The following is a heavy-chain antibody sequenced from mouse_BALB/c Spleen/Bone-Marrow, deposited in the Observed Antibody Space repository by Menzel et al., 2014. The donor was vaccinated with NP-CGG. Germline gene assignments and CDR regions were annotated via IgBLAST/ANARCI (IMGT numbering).Heavy chain of an antibody. CDR3: ARRDYYSGSFFAY. CDR1: GFNIKDTY. CDR2: IDPANGNT. V-gene: IGHV14-3*02. D-gene: IGHD1-1*01. J-gene: IGHJ3*01. Sequence: EVQLQQSGADLVKPGASVKLSCTASGFNIKDTYMHWVKQRPEQGLEWIGRIDPANGNTKYDPKFQGKATITADTPSKTAYLQRSSLTSEDTAVYYCARRDYYSGSFFAYWGQGTLVNVSA.